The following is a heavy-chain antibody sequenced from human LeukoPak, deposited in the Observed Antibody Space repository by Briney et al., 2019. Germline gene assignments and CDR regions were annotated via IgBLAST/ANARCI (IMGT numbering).Heavy chain of an antibody. J-gene: IGHJ3*02. CDR3: ARDRMPDYYDSSGMGDAFDI. CDR1: GFTLSSYE. Sequence: PGGSLRLSCAASGFTLSSYEMNWVRQAPAKGLEWVSYISISGSTIYYADSVKGRFTISRDNAKNSLYLKMNSLRAEDTAVYYCARDRMPDYYDSSGMGDAFDIWGQGTMVTVSS. V-gene: IGHV3-48*03. D-gene: IGHD3-22*01. CDR2: ISISGSTI.